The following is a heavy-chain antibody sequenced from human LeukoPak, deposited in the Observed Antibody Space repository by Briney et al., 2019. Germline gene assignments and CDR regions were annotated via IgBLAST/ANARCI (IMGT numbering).Heavy chain of an antibody. CDR2: IYTSGST. CDR1: GGSICSYY. V-gene: IGHV4-4*07. Sequence: SETLSLTCTVSGGSICSYYWSWIRQPAGKGLEWIGRIYTSGSTNYNPSLKSRVTMSVDTSKNQFSLKLSSVTAADTAVYYCARDQGTIFGVVVGNNWFDPWGQGTLVTVSS. D-gene: IGHD3-3*01. J-gene: IGHJ5*02. CDR3: ARDQGTIFGVVVGNNWFDP.